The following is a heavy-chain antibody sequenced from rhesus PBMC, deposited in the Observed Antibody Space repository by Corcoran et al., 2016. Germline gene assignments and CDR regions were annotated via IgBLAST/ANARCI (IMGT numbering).Heavy chain of an antibody. D-gene: IGHD6-31*01. CDR3: VRGRGSSGWYSGYFDY. CDR2: IYGSGRST. CDR1: GGPISSSY. Sequence: QLQLQESGPGLAKPSETLSVTCAVSGGPISSSYLSWIRQAPGKGVGWIGYIYGSGRSTNYNPSLKSRVTLSVDTSKNQFSLKLSSVTAADTAVYYCVRGRGSSGWYSGYFDYWGQGVLVTVSS. J-gene: IGHJ4*01. V-gene: IGHV4-169*01.